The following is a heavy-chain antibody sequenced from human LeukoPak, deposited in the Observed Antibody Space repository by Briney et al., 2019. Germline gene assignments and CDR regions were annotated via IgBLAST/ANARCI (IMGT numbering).Heavy chain of an antibody. Sequence: SETLSLTCAVYGGSFSGYYWSWIRQPPGKGLEWIGEINHSGSTNYNPSLKSRVTISVDTSKNQFSLKLSSVTAADTAVYYCARGLSGSYWEGWDYWGQGALVTVSS. CDR1: GGSFSGYY. V-gene: IGHV4-34*01. CDR2: INHSGST. J-gene: IGHJ4*02. CDR3: ARGLSGSYWEGWDY. D-gene: IGHD1-26*01.